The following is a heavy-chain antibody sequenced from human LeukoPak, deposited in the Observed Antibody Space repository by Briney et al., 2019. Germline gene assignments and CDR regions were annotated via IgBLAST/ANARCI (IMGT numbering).Heavy chain of an antibody. Sequence: PSETLSLTCTVSGGSISSGSHYWSWFRQPAGKVLEWIGRISSSGSTNYNPSLKSRVTISVDTSKNQFSLKLNSVTAADTAVYYCARWYYYDSTGYYYYFDYWGQGTLVTVSS. J-gene: IGHJ4*02. CDR3: ARWYYYDSTGYYYYFDY. CDR2: ISSSGST. D-gene: IGHD3-22*01. CDR1: GGSISSGSHY. V-gene: IGHV4-61*02.